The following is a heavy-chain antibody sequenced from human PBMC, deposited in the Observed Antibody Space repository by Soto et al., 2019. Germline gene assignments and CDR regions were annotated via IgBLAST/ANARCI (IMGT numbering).Heavy chain of an antibody. CDR3: ARLPGFGYGDYVYYGMDV. Sequence: SETLSLTCAVSGGSISSSNWWSWVRQPPGKGLEWIGEIYHSGSTNYNPSLKSRVTISVDKSKNQFSLKLGSVTAADTAVYYCARLPGFGYGDYVYYGMDVWGQGTTVTVSS. CDR2: IYHSGST. D-gene: IGHD4-17*01. CDR1: GGSISSSNW. V-gene: IGHV4-4*02. J-gene: IGHJ6*02.